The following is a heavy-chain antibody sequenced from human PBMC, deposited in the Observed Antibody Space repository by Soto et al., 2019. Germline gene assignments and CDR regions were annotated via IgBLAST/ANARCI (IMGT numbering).Heavy chain of an antibody. V-gene: IGHV3-73*01. D-gene: IGHD1-26*01. CDR2: IRDKANNDAT. CDR3: TRPPSGSSGDDSDD. CDR1: RFSLSGSA. J-gene: IGHJ4*02. Sequence: GGSLRLSCSGSRFSLSGSAIHWVRQASGQGLEWLGRIRDKANNDATAYAAPVKGRFTISRDESQNVVFLQMNSLKTEDTAIYYCTRPPSGSSGDDSDDWGQATQVTVSS.